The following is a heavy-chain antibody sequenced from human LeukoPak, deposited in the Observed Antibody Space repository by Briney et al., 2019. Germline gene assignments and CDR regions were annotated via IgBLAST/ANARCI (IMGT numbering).Heavy chain of an antibody. V-gene: IGHV3-43*02. CDR1: GFTFDDYA. J-gene: IGHJ4*02. D-gene: IGHD3-10*01. CDR2: ISGDAGTT. CDR3: AHYNHYFGSGNYYKA. Sequence: PGGSLRLSCAASGFTFDDYAMHWVRQGPGKGLEWVSLISGDAGTTYYADSVKGRFTISRDNSKNSLYLQMNSLRTEDTALYYCAHYNHYFGSGNYYKAWGRGTLVTVSS.